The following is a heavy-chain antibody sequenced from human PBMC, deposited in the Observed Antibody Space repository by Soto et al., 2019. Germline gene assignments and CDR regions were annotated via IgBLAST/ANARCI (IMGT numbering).Heavy chain of an antibody. V-gene: IGHV4-59*01. CDR2: IYYSGST. Sequence: LTYTVSGGNIVTYYWRWIRQPPGKGLEWIGYIYYSGSTTYNPSLRSPVTISVDTSKNQFSLKLSSVTAADTAVYYCARSRWDSNWFDPWGHGILVTVTS. J-gene: IGHJ5*02. D-gene: IGHD1-26*01. CDR1: GGNIVTYY. CDR3: ARSRWDSNWFDP.